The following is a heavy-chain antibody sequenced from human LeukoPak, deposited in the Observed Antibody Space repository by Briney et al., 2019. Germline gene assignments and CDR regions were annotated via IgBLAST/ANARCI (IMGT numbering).Heavy chain of an antibody. J-gene: IGHJ3*02. CDR1: GFTFSSYG. CDR2: ISGSGGST. D-gene: IGHD3-10*01. V-gene: IGHV3-23*01. CDR3: ARDTYQLPRWVVVRGVINAFDI. Sequence: PGGSLRLSCAASGFTFSSYGVSWVRQAPGKGLEWVSAISGSGGSTYYADSVKGRFTISRDNSKNTLYLQMNSLRAEDTAVYYCARDTYQLPRWVVVRGVINAFDIWGQGTMVTVSS.